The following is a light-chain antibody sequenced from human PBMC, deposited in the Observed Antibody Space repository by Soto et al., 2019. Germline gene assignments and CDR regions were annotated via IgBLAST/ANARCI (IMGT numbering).Light chain of an antibody. Sequence: DVQMTQSPSAVSASVGDRVNITCRASQGISNYLAWFQQKPGKVPKRLIYTTSTLPSGVPSRFSGSRSGTEFTLTISSLQPEDIATYYCLQHNSYPRTFGGGTKV. CDR3: LQHNSYPRT. CDR1: QGISNY. V-gene: IGKV1-17*03. CDR2: TTS. J-gene: IGKJ4*01.